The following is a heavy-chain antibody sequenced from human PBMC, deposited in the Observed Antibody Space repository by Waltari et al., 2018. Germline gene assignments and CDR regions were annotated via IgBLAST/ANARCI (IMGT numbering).Heavy chain of an antibody. Sequence: EVQLVESGGGLIQPGGSLRLSCAASGFTVRSNYMNWVRQAPGKGLEWVSIIYSGGNTYYADSVKGRFTISRDNSKNTLFLQMNSLSAEDTAVYYCAKGHDSSSYYYYYGMDVWGQGTTVTVSS. J-gene: IGHJ6*02. CDR1: GFTVRSNY. CDR2: IYSGGNT. CDR3: AKGHDSSSYYYYYGMDV. D-gene: IGHD3-22*01. V-gene: IGHV3-53*01.